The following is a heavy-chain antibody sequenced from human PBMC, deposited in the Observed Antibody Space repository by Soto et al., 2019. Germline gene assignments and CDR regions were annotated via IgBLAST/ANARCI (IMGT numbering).Heavy chain of an antibody. D-gene: IGHD6-6*01. Sequence: QVHLQESGPGLVKPSETLSLTCVVSGGPISSHYWSWIRQPPGNGLEWIGFIHYSGSTNYSPSLKTRVTMSLHTYKNQFSQPLISVSGADTGVYYCARRDYSTSALGPFDFWGQGILVNVSS. CDR3: ARRDYSTSALGPFDF. CDR1: GGPISSHY. V-gene: IGHV4-59*11. J-gene: IGHJ4*02. CDR2: IHYSGST.